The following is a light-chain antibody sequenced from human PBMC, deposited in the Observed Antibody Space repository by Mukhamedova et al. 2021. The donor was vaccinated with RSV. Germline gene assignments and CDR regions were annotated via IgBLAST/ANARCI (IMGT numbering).Light chain of an antibody. CDR3: LQYGNFPWT. CDR2: DAS. V-gene: IGKV1-33*01. J-gene: IGKJ2*02. Sequence: WYQRRVHGKAPKLLIYDASNLEVGVPSRFSGSGSGIDFTFTISSLQPADIATYYCLQYGNFPWTFGQGTKLEIK.